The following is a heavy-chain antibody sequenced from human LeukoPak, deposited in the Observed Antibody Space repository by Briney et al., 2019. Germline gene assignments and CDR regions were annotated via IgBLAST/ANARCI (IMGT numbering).Heavy chain of an antibody. Sequence: KSGGSLRLSCAASGFTFSSYAMSLVRQAPGKGLQWVSVISGSGDTTFYADSVKGRFTISRDNSKNTLFLQMNSLRAEDTAVYYCARDRYEPGYVEGYWGQGTLVTVSS. V-gene: IGHV3-23*01. D-gene: IGHD3-10*02. CDR3: ARDRYEPGYVEGY. J-gene: IGHJ4*02. CDR1: GFTFSSYA. CDR2: ISGSGDTT.